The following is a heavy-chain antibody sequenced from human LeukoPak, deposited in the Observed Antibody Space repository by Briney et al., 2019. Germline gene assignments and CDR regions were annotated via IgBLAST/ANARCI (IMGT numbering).Heavy chain of an antibody. J-gene: IGHJ5*02. CDR2: ISAYNGNT. Sequence: ASVKVSCKASGYTFTSYGISWVRQAPGQGLEWMGWISAYNGNTNYAQKLQGRVTMTTDTSTSTAYMELRSLRSDDTAVYYCARVSVPGTVVALGRFDPWGQGTLVTVSS. CDR1: GYTFTSYG. V-gene: IGHV1-18*01. CDR3: ARVSVPGTVVALGRFDP. D-gene: IGHD2-15*01.